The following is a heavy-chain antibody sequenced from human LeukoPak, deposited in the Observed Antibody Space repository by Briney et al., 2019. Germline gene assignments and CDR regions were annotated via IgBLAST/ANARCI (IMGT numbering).Heavy chain of an antibody. CDR2: ISGSGDNT. J-gene: IGHJ4*02. Sequence: QPGGSLRLSCAASGFTFSTYVMSWVRQAPGKGLEWVSGISGSGDNTYFADSVKGRFTISRDNSKNTLYLQMNSLRAEDTAVYYCARGTMIVVVTDHYFDYWGQGTLVTVSS. CDR1: GFTFSTYV. CDR3: ARGTMIVVVTDHYFDY. V-gene: IGHV3-23*01. D-gene: IGHD3-22*01.